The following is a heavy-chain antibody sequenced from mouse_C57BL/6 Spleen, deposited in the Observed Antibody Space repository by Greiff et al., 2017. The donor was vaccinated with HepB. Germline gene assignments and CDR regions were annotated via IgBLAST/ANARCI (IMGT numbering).Heavy chain of an antibody. CDR3: AREDGYYRDFDY. D-gene: IGHD2-3*01. Sequence: DVQLVESGGGLVKPGGSLKLSCAASGFTFSSYAMSWVRQTPEKRLEWVATISDGGSYTYYPDNVKGRFTISRDNAKNNLYLQMSHLKSEDTAMYYCAREDGYYRDFDYWGQVTTLTVSS. CDR2: ISDGGSYT. CDR1: GFTFSSYA. J-gene: IGHJ2*01. V-gene: IGHV5-4*01.